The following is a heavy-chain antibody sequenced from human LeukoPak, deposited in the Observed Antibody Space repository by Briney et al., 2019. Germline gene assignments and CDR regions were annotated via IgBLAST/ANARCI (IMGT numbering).Heavy chain of an antibody. CDR2: IYHSGST. Sequence: SETLSLTCAVSGGSISSSNWWSWVRQPPGKGLEWIGEIYHSGSTNYNPSLKSRVTISVDKSKNQFSLKLSSVTAADTAVYYCARQAEALEYYFDYWGQGTLVTVSS. J-gene: IGHJ4*02. V-gene: IGHV4-4*02. CDR1: GGSISSSNW. D-gene: IGHD6-19*01. CDR3: ARQAEALEYYFDY.